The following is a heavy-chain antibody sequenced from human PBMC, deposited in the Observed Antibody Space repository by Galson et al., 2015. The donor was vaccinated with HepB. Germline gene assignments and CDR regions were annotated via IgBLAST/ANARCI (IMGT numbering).Heavy chain of an antibody. V-gene: IGHV3-30*04. CDR2: ISYDGSNK. D-gene: IGHD3-10*01. CDR1: GFTFSSYA. CDR3: ARDSYGSGSYAVYYYGMDV. Sequence: SLRLSCAASGFTFSSYAMHWVRQAPGKGLEWVAVISYDGSNKYYADSVKGRFTISRDNSKNTLYLQMNSLRAEDTAVYYCARDSYGSGSYAVYYYGMDVWGQGTTVTVSS. J-gene: IGHJ6*02.